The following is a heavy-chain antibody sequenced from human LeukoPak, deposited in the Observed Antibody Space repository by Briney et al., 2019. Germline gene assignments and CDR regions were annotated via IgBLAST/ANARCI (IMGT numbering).Heavy chain of an antibody. Sequence: GGSLRLSCAASGFTFSSYNMNWVRQAPGKGLEWVSAISGSGGSTYYADSVKGRFTISRDNSKNTLYLQMNSLRAEDTAVYYCAKAAYEPWPGASFDYWGQGTLVTVSS. D-gene: IGHD6-19*01. CDR2: ISGSGGST. J-gene: IGHJ4*02. CDR3: AKAAYEPWPGASFDY. V-gene: IGHV3-23*01. CDR1: GFTFSSYN.